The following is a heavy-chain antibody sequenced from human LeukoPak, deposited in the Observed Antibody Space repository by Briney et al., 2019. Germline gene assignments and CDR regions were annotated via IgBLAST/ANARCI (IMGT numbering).Heavy chain of an antibody. CDR3: ARNTVVRGAHGMDV. CDR1: GGSISCDADY. J-gene: IGHJ6*02. D-gene: IGHD3-10*01. V-gene: IGHV4-31*03. CDR2: IQYSGTT. Sequence: SETLSLTCTVSGGSISCDADYWSWIRQHPGKDLEWIGYIQYSGTTYYSPSLKSRVTISLDTSNNQFSLRLSSVTAADTAVYYCARNTVVRGAHGMDVWGQGTTVTVSS.